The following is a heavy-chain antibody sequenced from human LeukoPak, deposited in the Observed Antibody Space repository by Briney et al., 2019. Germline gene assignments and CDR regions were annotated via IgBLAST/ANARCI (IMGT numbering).Heavy chain of an antibody. D-gene: IGHD3-10*01. CDR2: VWYDGSNK. CDR3: AGTYYYGSGSVY. Sequence: GGSLRLSCAASGFTFSTYGMHWVRQAPGKGLEWVAVVWYDGSNKYYADSVKGRFTISRDNSKNTLYLQMNSLRAEDTAVYYCAGTYYYGSGSVYWGQGTLVTVSS. V-gene: IGHV3-30*02. J-gene: IGHJ4*02. CDR1: GFTFSTYG.